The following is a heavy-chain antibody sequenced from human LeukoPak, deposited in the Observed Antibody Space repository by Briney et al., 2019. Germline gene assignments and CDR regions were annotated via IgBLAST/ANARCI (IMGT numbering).Heavy chain of an antibody. Sequence: PGRSLRLSCAASGFTFSSYAMHWVRQAPGKGLEWVGHIKSKSDGGTTDYAAPVKGRFTISRDDSKNTLYLQMNSLKTEDTAVYYCTTVEDDYVWGSSYYFDYWGQGTLVTVSS. J-gene: IGHJ4*02. CDR1: GFTFSSYA. CDR3: TTVEDDYVWGSSYYFDY. D-gene: IGHD3-16*01. V-gene: IGHV3-15*01. CDR2: IKSKSDGGTT.